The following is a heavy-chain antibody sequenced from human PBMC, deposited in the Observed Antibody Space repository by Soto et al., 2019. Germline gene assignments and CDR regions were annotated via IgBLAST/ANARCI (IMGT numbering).Heavy chain of an antibody. CDR2: VIPILDVA. V-gene: IGHV1-69*04. Sequence: QVQLVQSGAEVQKPGSSVKVSCKASGGTFSSYVISWVRQSPGQGLEWMGRVIPILDVANYAQKFQGRVSISADKSTSTAYMELSSLRSDDTAVYHCAREECSSGDWYFDTWGQGTLVTVSS. CDR1: GGTFSSYV. J-gene: IGHJ4*02. CDR3: AREECSSGDWYFDT. D-gene: IGHD2-2*01.